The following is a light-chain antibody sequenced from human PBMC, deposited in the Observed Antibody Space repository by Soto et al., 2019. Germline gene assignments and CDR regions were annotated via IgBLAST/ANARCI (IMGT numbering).Light chain of an antibody. CDR1: SSDVGAYNH. CDR3: ASYTSSSTVV. V-gene: IGLV2-14*01. CDR2: EVS. Sequence: QSALTQPASVSGSPGQSITISCTGTSSDVGAYNHVSWFQHHPGKAPKLMIYEVSDRPSGVSARFSGSKSGNAASLTISGLQAEDEADYYCASYTSSSTVVFGGGTKLTVL. J-gene: IGLJ2*01.